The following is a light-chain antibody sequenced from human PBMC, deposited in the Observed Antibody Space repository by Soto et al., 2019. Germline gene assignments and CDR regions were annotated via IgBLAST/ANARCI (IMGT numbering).Light chain of an antibody. CDR1: QYVNGY. CDR3: QHRGTWPWT. CDR2: DGS. Sequence: EIVLTQSPATLSLSPGERATLSCRASQYVNGYLAWYQQKPGQAPRLLIYDGSNRATGIPARFSGGGSGTELTPTISSLEHEDLAVYYWQHRGTWPWTFGQGTKVEIK. V-gene: IGKV3-11*01. J-gene: IGKJ1*01.